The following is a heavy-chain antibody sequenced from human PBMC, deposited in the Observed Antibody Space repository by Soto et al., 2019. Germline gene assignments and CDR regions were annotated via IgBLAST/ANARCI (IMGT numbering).Heavy chain of an antibody. J-gene: IGHJ4*02. V-gene: IGHV2-5*02. CDR3: EHGAFFRGAHFDC. Sequence: QITLKESAPTLVKPTQTLTLTCTFSGCSLSTSGVAVAWIRQPPGNALEWLPLIYWDDDKRYSPFEKQRLSIRKDTSKNRVVLTMTNMDPVDTATFFCEHGAFFRGAHFDCWGQGILVAVSS. CDR1: GCSLSTSGVA. D-gene: IGHD3-10*01. CDR2: IYWDDDK.